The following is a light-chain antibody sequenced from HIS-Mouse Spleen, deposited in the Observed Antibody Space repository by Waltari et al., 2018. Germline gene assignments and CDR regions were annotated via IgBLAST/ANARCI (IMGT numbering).Light chain of an antibody. J-gene: IGLJ2*01. V-gene: IGLV3-10*01. CDR3: YSTDSSGNHRV. Sequence: SYELTQPPSVSVSPGQTARITCSGAALPNKYAYWYQQKSGQAPLLVIYEDSKRPSGSPERFSGSSSGTMATLTISGAQVEDEADYYCYSTDSSGNHRVFGGGTKLTVL. CDR2: EDS. CDR1: ALPNKY.